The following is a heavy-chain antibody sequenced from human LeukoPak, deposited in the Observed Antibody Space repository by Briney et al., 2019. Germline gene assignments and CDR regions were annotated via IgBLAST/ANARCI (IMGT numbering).Heavy chain of an antibody. V-gene: IGHV4-34*01. J-gene: IGHJ5*02. Sequence: SETLPLTCAVYGGSFSGYYWSWIRQPPGKGLEWIGEINHSGSTNYNPSLKSRVTISLDTSKNQFSLKLSSVTAADTAVYYCARGYYSFDPWGQGTLVTVSP. CDR3: ARGYYSFDP. CDR2: INHSGST. D-gene: IGHD3-10*01. CDR1: GGSFSGYY.